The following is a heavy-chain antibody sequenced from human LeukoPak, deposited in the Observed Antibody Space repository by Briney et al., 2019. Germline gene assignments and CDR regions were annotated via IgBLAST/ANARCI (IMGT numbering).Heavy chain of an antibody. Sequence: RAGGSLRLSCAASGFTFSSYAMSWVRQAPGKGLEWVSAIGTAGDTYYPGSVKGRFTISRENAKNSLYLQMNSLRAGDTAVYYCARLRSAAFDIWGQGTMVTVSS. V-gene: IGHV3-13*01. CDR1: GFTFSSYA. CDR3: ARLRSAAFDI. CDR2: IGTAGDT. D-gene: IGHD4-17*01. J-gene: IGHJ3*02.